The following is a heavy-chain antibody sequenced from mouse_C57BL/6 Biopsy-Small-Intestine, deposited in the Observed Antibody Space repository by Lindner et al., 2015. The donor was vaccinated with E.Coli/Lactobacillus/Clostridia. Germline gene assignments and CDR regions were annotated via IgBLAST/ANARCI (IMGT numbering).Heavy chain of an antibody. CDR3: ARGKVPVAIPLNAFDI. CDR1: GYTFTSHD. D-gene: IGHD5-1*01. CDR2: TSAYNGDT. J-gene: IGHJ3*01. Sequence: SVKVSCKASGYTFTSHDITWARQAPGQGLEWMGWTSAYNGDTKYAQKFQGRVTMTTDTSTTTAYMELRSLRSDDTAVYYCARGKVPVAIPLNAFDIWGQGTMVTVS. V-gene: IGHV1-14*01.